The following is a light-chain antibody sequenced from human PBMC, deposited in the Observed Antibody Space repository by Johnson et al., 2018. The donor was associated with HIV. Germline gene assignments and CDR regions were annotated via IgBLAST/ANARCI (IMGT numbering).Light chain of an antibody. Sequence: QSVLTQPPSVSAAPGQKVTISCSGSRSNIGNNYVSWYQQLPGTAPKLLIYENNKRPSGIPDRFSGSKSGTSATLGITGLPTGDEADYYCGTWDNSLIAYVFGTGTKVTVL. V-gene: IGLV1-51*02. CDR3: GTWDNSLIAYV. CDR1: RSNIGNNY. J-gene: IGLJ1*01. CDR2: ENN.